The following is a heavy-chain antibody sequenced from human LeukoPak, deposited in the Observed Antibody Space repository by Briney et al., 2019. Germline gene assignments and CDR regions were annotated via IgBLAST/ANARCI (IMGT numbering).Heavy chain of an antibody. D-gene: IGHD6-19*01. CDR3: ARLPIMSSGSDAFDI. V-gene: IGHV4-39*01. Sequence: SETLSLTCTVSGGSISSSSYYWGWIRQPPGKGLEWIGSIYYSGSTYYNPSLKSRVTISVDTSKNQFSLKLSSVTAADTAVYYCARLPIMSSGSDAFDIWGQGTMVTASS. J-gene: IGHJ3*02. CDR2: IYYSGST. CDR1: GGSISSSSYY.